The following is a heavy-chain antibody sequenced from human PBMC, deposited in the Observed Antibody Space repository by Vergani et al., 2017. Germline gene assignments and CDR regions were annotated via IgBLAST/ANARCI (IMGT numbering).Heavy chain of an antibody. CDR3: AKGYYGSGNYCYFDY. V-gene: IGHV3-30*18. D-gene: IGHD3-10*01. Sequence: QVQLVESGGGVVQPGRSLRLSCAASGFTFSSYGMHWVRQAPGKGLEWVAVISHDGNNKYYADSVKGRFTISRDSSKNTLYLQMNSLRAEDTAVYYCAKGYYGSGNYCYFDYWGQGTLVTVSS. CDR2: ISHDGNNK. J-gene: IGHJ4*02. CDR1: GFTFSSYG.